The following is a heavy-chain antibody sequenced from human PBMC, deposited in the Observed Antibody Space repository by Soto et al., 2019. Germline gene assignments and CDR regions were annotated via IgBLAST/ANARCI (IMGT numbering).Heavy chain of an antibody. CDR3: AKDDCDILSGYYRSFDYGMDV. CDR1: GFTFSNYG. D-gene: IGHD3-9*01. J-gene: IGHJ6*02. Sequence: RGSLRLSCAASGFTFSNYGMHWVRQAPGKGLEWVAVISYDGSNKYYADSVKGRFTISRDNSKNTLYLQMNSLRAEDTAVYYCAKDDCDILSGYYRSFDYGMDVCGQGTTVTVSS. V-gene: IGHV3-30*18. CDR2: ISYDGSNK.